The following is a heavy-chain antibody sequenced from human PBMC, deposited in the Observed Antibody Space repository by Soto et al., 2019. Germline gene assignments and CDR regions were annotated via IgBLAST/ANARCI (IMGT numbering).Heavy chain of an antibody. CDR2: ISSSSSTI. CDR3: AKDLSPVPGSSRYRVLGY. J-gene: IGHJ4*02. CDR1: GFTFSSYS. Sequence: QPGGSLRLSCAASGFTFSSYSMNWVRQAPGKGLEWVSYISSSSSTIYYADSVKGRFTISRDNAKNSLYLQMNSLRDEDTAVYYCAKDLSPVPGSSRYRVLGYWGQGTLVTVS. V-gene: IGHV3-48*02. D-gene: IGHD6-13*01.